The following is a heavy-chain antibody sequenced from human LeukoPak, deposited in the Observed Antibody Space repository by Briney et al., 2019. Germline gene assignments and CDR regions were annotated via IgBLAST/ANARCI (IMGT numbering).Heavy chain of an antibody. Sequence: GASVKVSSKASGGTFSSYAISWVRQAPGQGLEWMGRIIPILGIANYAQKFQGRVTITADKSTSTAYMELSSLRSEDTAVYYCARERESPHSLDAFDIWGQGTMVTVSS. CDR1: GGTFSSYA. CDR3: ARERESPHSLDAFDI. J-gene: IGHJ3*02. CDR2: IIPILGIA. V-gene: IGHV1-69*04.